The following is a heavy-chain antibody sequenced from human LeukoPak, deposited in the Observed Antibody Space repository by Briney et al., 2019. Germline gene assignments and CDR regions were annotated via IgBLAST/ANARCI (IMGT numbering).Heavy chain of an antibody. CDR2: ISSSSSTI. Sequence: GGSLRLSCAASGFTFSSYSMNWVRQAPGKGLEWVSYISSSSSTIYYADSVKGRFTISRDNAKNSLYLQMNSLRAEDTAVYYCTRLYCGGGYCYYFDYWGQGTLVTVSS. V-gene: IGHV3-48*01. D-gene: IGHD2-21*01. CDR3: TRLYCGGGYCYYFDY. CDR1: GFTFSSYS. J-gene: IGHJ4*02.